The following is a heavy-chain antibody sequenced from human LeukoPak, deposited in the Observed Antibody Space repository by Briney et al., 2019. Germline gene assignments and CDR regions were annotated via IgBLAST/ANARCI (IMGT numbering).Heavy chain of an antibody. J-gene: IGHJ4*02. CDR3: ANGIWSGYYYFDY. V-gene: IGHV3-53*01. CDR1: GFTVSSNY. CDR2: IYSGGST. Sequence: GGSLRLSCAASGFTVSSNYMSWVRQAPGKGLEWVSVIYSGGSTYYADSVKGRFTISRDNSKNTLYLQMNSLRAEDTAVYYCANGIWSGYYYFDYWGQGTLVTVSS. D-gene: IGHD3-3*01.